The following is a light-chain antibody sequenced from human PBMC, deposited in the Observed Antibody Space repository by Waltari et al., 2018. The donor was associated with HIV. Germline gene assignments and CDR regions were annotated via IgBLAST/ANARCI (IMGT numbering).Light chain of an antibody. J-gene: IGKJ1*01. V-gene: IGKV2-30*01. CDR1: QSLVYSDGNTY. CDR2: KVS. Sequence: VTLGQPASISCPSSQSLVYSDGNTYLSWFQQRPGQSPRRLIYKVSNRDSGVPDRFSGSGSGTDFTLKISRVEAEDVGVYYCMQGTHWPWTFGQGTKVEIK. CDR3: MQGTHWPWT.